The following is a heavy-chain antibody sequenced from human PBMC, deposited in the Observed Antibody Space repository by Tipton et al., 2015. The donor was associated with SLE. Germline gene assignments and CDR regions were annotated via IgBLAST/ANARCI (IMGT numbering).Heavy chain of an antibody. Sequence: LRLSCTVSGGSISSGSYYWNWIRQPAGKGLEWIGHIYTSGSTNYNPSLKSRVTISVDTSKNQFSLKVSSVTAADTAVYYCARFMISVGFDYWGQGTLVTVSS. CDR2: IYTSGST. CDR1: GGSISSGSYY. V-gene: IGHV4-61*09. J-gene: IGHJ4*02. CDR3: ARFMISVGFDY. D-gene: IGHD3-16*01.